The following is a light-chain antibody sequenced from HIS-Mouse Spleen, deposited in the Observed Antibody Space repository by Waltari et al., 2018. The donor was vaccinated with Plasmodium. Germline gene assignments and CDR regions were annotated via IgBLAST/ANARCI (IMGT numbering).Light chain of an antibody. CDR3: CSYAGSSTFV. V-gene: IGLV2-23*03. CDR2: EGI. J-gene: IGLJ3*02. Sequence: QSALTQPASVSGSPGQSLTISCTGTSSDVGSYNLVSGYQQHPGQAPKLMIYEGIKRPSGVANRFAGSKAGNTASLTISGLQAEDEADYYCCSYAGSSTFVFGGGTKLTVL. CDR1: SSDVGSYNL.